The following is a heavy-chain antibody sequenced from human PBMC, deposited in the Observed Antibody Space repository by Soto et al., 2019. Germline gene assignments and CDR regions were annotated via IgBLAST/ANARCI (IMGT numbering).Heavy chain of an antibody. CDR2: IIPIFGTA. Sequence: QVQLVQSGAEVKKPGSSVKVSCKASGGTFSSYAISWVRQAPGQGLEWMGGIIPIFGTANYAQKFQGRVTITSDESTSTAYMELSSLRSEDTAVYYCASRNYYDSSGYSQSFDYWGQGTLVTVSS. D-gene: IGHD3-22*01. CDR1: GGTFSSYA. CDR3: ASRNYYDSSGYSQSFDY. J-gene: IGHJ4*02. V-gene: IGHV1-69*01.